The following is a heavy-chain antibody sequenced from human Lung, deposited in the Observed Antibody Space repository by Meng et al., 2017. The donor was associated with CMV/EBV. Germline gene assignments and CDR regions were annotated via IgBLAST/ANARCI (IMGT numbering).Heavy chain of an antibody. CDR2: ISSSSIHI. D-gene: IGHD2-2*01. J-gene: IGHJ4*02. V-gene: IGHV3-21*01. Sequence: GESXKISXTASGFIFSDYSMSWVRQAPGKGLEWFSSISSSSIHIYYADSTKGRFTISRDNAKKLLYLQMNSLRAENTSVYYCARGRGYCSSTNCYQNFDYWGQGXLVTVSS. CDR3: ARGRGYCSSTNCYQNFDY. CDR1: GFIFSDYS.